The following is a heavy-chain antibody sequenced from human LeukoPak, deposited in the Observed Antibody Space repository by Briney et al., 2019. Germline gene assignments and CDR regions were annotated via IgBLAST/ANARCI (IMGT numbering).Heavy chain of an antibody. D-gene: IGHD5-24*01. CDR1: GHDFPDYW. CDR3: ASSLMATTTTGAFDI. Sequence: GESLKISCRASGHDFPDYWIGWVRQMPGKGLEWIGIIYPGDSDTRYSPSFQGQVTISADKSISTAYLQWSSLKASDTAMYYCASSLMATTTTGAFDIWGQGTMVTVSS. J-gene: IGHJ3*02. CDR2: IYPGDSDT. V-gene: IGHV5-51*01.